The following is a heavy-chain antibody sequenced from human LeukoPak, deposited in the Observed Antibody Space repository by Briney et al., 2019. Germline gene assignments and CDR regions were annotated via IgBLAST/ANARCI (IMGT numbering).Heavy chain of an antibody. D-gene: IGHD4-11*01. CDR3: ARDYSNSAYYYYYYMDV. J-gene: IGHJ6*03. V-gene: IGHV4-38-2*01. CDR2: IYHSGST. Sequence: PSETPSLTCAVSGYSISSGYYWGWIRQPPGKGLEWIGSIYHSGSTYYNPSLKSRVTISVDTSKNQFSLKLSSVTAADTAVYYCARDYSNSAYYYYYYMDVWGKGTTVTVSS. CDR1: GYSISSGYY.